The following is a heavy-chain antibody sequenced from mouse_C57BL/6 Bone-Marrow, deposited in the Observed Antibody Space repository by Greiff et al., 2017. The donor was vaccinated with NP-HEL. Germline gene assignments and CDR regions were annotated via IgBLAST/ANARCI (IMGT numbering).Heavy chain of an antibody. CDR1: GYTFTEYT. D-gene: IGHD1-1*01. V-gene: IGHV1-62-2*01. Sequence: VQLQQSGAELVKPGASVKLSCKASGYTFTEYTIHWVKQRSGQGLEWIGWFYPGSGSIKYNEKFKDKATLTADKSSSTVYMELSRWTSEDSAVYVCARDTDYYYYGSSYRYIDVWGTETTVTVSS. CDR3: ARDTDYYYYGSSYRYIDV. CDR2: FYPGSGSI. J-gene: IGHJ1*03.